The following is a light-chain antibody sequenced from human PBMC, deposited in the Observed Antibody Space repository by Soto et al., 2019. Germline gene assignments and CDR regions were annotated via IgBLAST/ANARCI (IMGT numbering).Light chain of an antibody. CDR3: QQAYNFPLT. CDR2: PTS. V-gene: IGKV1D-12*01. J-gene: IGKJ4*01. Sequence: DIQVTQSPSSVSASVGDRVTITCRAAQDIGNWLSWYQHKPGKAPKLLISPTSGLQSGVPSRFSGSGSGTDFTLTINSLQPEDFATYYCQQAYNFPLTFGRGTKVDIK. CDR1: QDIGNW.